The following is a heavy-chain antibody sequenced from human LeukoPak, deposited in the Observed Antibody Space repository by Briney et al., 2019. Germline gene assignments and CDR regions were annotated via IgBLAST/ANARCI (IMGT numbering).Heavy chain of an antibody. CDR1: GGSISSSSYY. CDR2: IYYSGSA. J-gene: IGHJ4*02. CDR3: ARDRAPGLDY. Sequence: SETLSLTCTVSGGSISSSSYYWGWIRQPPGKGLEWIGSIYYSGSAYYNPSLKSRVTISVDTSKNQFSLKLSSVTAADTAVYYCARDRAPGLDYWGQGTLVTVSS. V-gene: IGHV4-39*07. D-gene: IGHD3-10*01.